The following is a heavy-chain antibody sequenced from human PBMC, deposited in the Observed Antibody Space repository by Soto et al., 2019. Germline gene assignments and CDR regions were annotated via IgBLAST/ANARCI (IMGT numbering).Heavy chain of an antibody. Sequence: ASVKVSCKASGYTFSSYTIVWVRQAPGQSPEWMGSINAGDGHTKYSEKFQGRVAISRDTSATTAYMELTTLRSQDTAVYYCVRGSVTLEYWGQGTLVTVFS. CDR2: INAGDGHT. D-gene: IGHD4-17*01. J-gene: IGHJ4*02. V-gene: IGHV1-3*01. CDR1: GYTFSSYT. CDR3: VRGSVTLEY.